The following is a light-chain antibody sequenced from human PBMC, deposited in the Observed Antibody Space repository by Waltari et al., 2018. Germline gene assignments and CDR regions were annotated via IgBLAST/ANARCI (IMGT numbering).Light chain of an antibody. J-gene: IGLJ2*01. CDR3: HSFDSSKQV. CDR2: EDN. CDR1: SGSLAGYY. Sequence: NFLLTQPQSVSGSPGKTVTISCTRNSGSLAGYYVPLYQHRPGHFPTIVQFEDNQRPSGVPDRFSGSIDRSANSASLTISGLKTEDEADYYCHSFDSSKQVFGGGTKLTVL. V-gene: IGLV6-57*01.